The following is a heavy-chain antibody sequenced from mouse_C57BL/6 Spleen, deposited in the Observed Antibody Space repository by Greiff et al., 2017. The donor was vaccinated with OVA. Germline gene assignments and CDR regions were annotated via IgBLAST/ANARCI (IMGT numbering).Heavy chain of an antibody. D-gene: IGHD1-1*01. CDR3: ARSYGPYFDY. CDR1: GYTFTNYW. CDR2: IYPGGGYT. J-gene: IGHJ2*01. Sequence: VQLQQSGAELVRPGTSVKMSCKASGYTFTNYWIGWAKQRPGHGLEWIGDIYPGGGYTNYNEKFKGKATLTADKSSSTAYMQFSSLTSEDSAIYYCARSYGPYFDYWGQGTTLTVSS. V-gene: IGHV1-63*01.